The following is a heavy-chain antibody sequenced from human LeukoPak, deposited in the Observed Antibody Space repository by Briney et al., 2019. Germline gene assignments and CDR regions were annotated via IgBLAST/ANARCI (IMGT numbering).Heavy chain of an antibody. CDR3: AYHRNGETH. Sequence: SETLSLTCAVYGGSFSGYYWSWIRQPPGKGLEWIGEINHSGSTNYNPSLKGRVTISVDTSKNQFSLKLSSVTAADTAVYYCAYHRNGETHWGQGTLVTVSS. D-gene: IGHD1-14*01. J-gene: IGHJ4*02. V-gene: IGHV4-34*01. CDR1: GGSFSGYY. CDR2: INHSGST.